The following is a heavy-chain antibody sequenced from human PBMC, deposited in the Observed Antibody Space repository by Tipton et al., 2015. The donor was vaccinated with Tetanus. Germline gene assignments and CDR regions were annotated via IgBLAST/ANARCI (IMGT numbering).Heavy chain of an antibody. J-gene: IGHJ4*02. Sequence: TLSLTCTVSGGSTHDFYWSWIRQSAGKGLEWIGRIYGGGGTNYNPSLKSRLTISVDTSKNQFSLTLNSVTAADTAFYYCARGNNDFPKKGPFDYWGQGTLVTVSA. D-gene: IGHD3-3*01. CDR1: GGSTHDFY. CDR3: ARGNNDFPKKGPFDY. V-gene: IGHV4-4*07. CDR2: IYGGGGT.